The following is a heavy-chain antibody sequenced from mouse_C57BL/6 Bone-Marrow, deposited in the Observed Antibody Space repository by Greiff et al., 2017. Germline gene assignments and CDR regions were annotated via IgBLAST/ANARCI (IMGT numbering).Heavy chain of an antibody. J-gene: IGHJ3*01. CDR2: ISYDGSN. Sequence: EVQLQESGPGLVKPSQSLSLTCSVTGYSITSGYYWNWIRQFPGNKLEWMGYISYDGSNNYNPSLKNRISITRDTSKNQFFLKLNSVTTEDTATYYCANYYGRGFAYWGQGTLVTVSA. CDR1: GYSITSGYY. CDR3: ANYYGRGFAY. D-gene: IGHD1-1*01. V-gene: IGHV3-6*01.